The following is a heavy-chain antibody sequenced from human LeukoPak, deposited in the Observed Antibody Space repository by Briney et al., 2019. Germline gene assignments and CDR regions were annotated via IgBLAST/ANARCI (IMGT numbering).Heavy chain of an antibody. V-gene: IGHV3-23*01. Sequence: GGSLRLSCAASGVIISSYAMSWVRQAPGKGLEWVSAINGHGDNTYYADFVKGRFTISRDNSKSTVYLQMNSLRTEDTAVYYCAKDRVSPGFNWFDPWGQGTLVTVSS. CDR1: GVIISSYA. CDR3: AKDRVSPGFNWFDP. CDR2: INGHGDNT. J-gene: IGHJ5*02. D-gene: IGHD2/OR15-2a*01.